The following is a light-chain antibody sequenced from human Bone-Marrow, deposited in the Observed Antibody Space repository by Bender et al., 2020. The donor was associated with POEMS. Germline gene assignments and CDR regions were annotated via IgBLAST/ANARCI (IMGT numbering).Light chain of an antibody. CDR1: SSDVGRYIY. V-gene: IGLV2-11*01. CDR3: CSYAGSDTFV. CDR2: DFR. Sequence: QSALTQPRSVSGSPGQSVTISCTGSSSDVGRYIYVSWYQQHPGKAPKLMIYDFRQRPSGVPDRFSGSKSGNTASLTISGLQAEDEADYYCCSYAGSDTFVFGTGTKVTVL. J-gene: IGLJ1*01.